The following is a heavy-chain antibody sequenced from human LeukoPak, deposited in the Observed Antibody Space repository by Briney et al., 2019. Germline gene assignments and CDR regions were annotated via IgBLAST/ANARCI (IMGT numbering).Heavy chain of an antibody. CDR1: GFTFDDYA. V-gene: IGHV3-9*01. CDR2: ISWNSGSI. J-gene: IGHJ4*02. Sequence: PGRSLRLSCAASGFTFDDYAMHWVRQAPGKGLEWVSGISWNSGSIGYADSVKGRFTISRDNAKNSLYLQMNSLRAEDTALYYCAKLPNYDILTGYSFDYWGQGTLVTVSS. CDR3: AKLPNYDILTGYSFDY. D-gene: IGHD3-9*01.